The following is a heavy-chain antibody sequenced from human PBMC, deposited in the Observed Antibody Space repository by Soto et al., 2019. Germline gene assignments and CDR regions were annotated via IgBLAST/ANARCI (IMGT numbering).Heavy chain of an antibody. J-gene: IGHJ3*02. V-gene: IGHV1-69*13. CDR3: ARRITIFGVVTNDAFDI. CDR2: IIPIFGTA. Sequence: SVKVSCKASGGTFSSYAISWVRQAPGQGLEWMGGIIPIFGTANYAQKFQGRVTITADESTSTAYMELSSLRSEDTAVYYCARRITIFGVVTNDAFDIWGQGTMVTVSS. CDR1: GGTFSSYA. D-gene: IGHD3-3*01.